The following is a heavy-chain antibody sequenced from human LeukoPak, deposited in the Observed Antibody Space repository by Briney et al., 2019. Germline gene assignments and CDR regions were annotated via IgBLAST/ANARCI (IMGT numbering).Heavy chain of an antibody. CDR1: GFTFSSYA. Sequence: PGGSLRLSCAASGFTFSSYAMSWVRQAPGKGLEWVSAISGSGGSTYYADSVKGRFTISRNNSKNTLYLQMNSLRAEDTAVYYCAKDQRKLAVAGTFDYWGQGTLVTVSS. D-gene: IGHD6-19*01. CDR2: ISGSGGST. CDR3: AKDQRKLAVAGTFDY. J-gene: IGHJ4*02. V-gene: IGHV3-23*01.